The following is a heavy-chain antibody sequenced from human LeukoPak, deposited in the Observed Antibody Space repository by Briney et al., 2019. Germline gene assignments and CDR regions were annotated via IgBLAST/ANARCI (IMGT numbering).Heavy chain of an antibody. D-gene: IGHD3-22*01. CDR1: GGSFSDYY. Sequence: SETLSLTCAVYGGSFSDYYWSWIRQPPGTGLEWIGKISHSGRTDYNPSLKSRITISVDTSKNQFSLKLSSVTAADTAVYYCARDTYYYDSSGYPRDAFDIWGQGTMVTVSS. J-gene: IGHJ3*02. V-gene: IGHV4-34*01. CDR2: ISHSGRT. CDR3: ARDTYYYDSSGYPRDAFDI.